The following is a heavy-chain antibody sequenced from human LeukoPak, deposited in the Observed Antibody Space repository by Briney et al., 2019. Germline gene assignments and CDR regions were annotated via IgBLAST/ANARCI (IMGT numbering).Heavy chain of an antibody. J-gene: IGHJ5*02. Sequence: PSETLSLTCTVSGGSISSSSFYWGWLRQPPGKGLEWIGTIYYRGSTYYNPSLKSRVTISVDTSKNQFSLKLSSVTAADTAVYYCASGVLNTSSSGPVWFDPWGQGTLVTVSS. V-gene: IGHV4-39*01. CDR2: IYYRGST. CDR3: ASGVLNTSSSGPVWFDP. D-gene: IGHD6-6*01. CDR1: GGSISSSSFY.